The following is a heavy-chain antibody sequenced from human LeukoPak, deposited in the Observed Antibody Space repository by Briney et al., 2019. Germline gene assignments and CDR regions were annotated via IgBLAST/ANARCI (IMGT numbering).Heavy chain of an antibody. CDR3: ARDRDHSGNSFLDY. Sequence: PGGSLRLSCAASGFTFSNYWMTWVRQAPGRGLEWVASITSSSRSIVYGDSVRGRFIISRDNSKKSLYLQMTNLTVEDTGVYYCARDRDHSGNSFLDYWGQGTLVTVSS. V-gene: IGHV3-21*01. CDR2: ITSSSRSI. D-gene: IGHD1-26*01. J-gene: IGHJ4*02. CDR1: GFTFSNYW.